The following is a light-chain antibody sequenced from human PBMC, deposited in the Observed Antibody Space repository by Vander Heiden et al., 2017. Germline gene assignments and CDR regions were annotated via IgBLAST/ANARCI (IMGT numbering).Light chain of an antibody. Sequence: QSVLTQPPSASGTPGQRVTISCSGSSSHIGSNTVNWYQQLPGTAPKLLIYSNNQRPSGVPDRFSGSKSGTSASLAISGLQSEDEADYYGAAWDDSLNGWVFGGGTKLTVL. CDR2: SNN. CDR3: AAWDDSLNGWV. CDR1: SSHIGSNT. J-gene: IGLJ3*02. V-gene: IGLV1-44*01.